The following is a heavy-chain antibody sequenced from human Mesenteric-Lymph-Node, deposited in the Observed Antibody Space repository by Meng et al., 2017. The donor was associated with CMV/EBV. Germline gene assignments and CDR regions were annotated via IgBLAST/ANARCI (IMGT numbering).Heavy chain of an antibody. CDR1: GFRFSSYT. D-gene: IGHD1-26*01. CDR3: ARPFGASYSSFFLA. CDR2: TSSDGVKT. V-gene: IGHV3-30-3*01. Sequence: GESLKISCAASGFRFSSYTMHWVRQAPGKGLEWVAFTSSDGVKTYLADSVKGRFTISRDNSRDTLHLQMNSLTTEDTAVYYCARPFGASYSSFFLAWGQGTLVTVSS. J-gene: IGHJ5*02.